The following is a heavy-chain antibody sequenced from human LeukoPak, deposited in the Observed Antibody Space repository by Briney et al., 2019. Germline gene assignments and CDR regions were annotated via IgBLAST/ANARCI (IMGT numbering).Heavy chain of an antibody. CDR2: IYYSGST. Sequence: SQTLSLTCTVSGGSISSGGYYWSWIRQHPGKGLEWIGYIYYSGSTYYNPSLKSRVTISVDTSKNQFSLKLSSVTAADTAVYYCASLDYGGAHFDYWGQGTLVTVSS. CDR3: ASLDYGGAHFDY. V-gene: IGHV4-31*03. D-gene: IGHD4-23*01. CDR1: GGSISSGGYY. J-gene: IGHJ4*02.